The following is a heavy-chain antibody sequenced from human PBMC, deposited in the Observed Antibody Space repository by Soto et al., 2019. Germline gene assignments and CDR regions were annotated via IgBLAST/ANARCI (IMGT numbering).Heavy chain of an antibody. V-gene: IGHV4-34*01. D-gene: IGHD4-4*01. CDR2: IKRSGNT. J-gene: IGHJ3*02. Sequence: QVQLQQWGAGLLKPSETLSLTCGVYGGYFHDDYWSGIRQSPGKGLEWIGEIKRSGNTYYNPSLGSRVSTSTDLSKTQFSLSLTSVTAADTAVYYCARGLTTVYLMRRYYAFDIWSQGTMVTVSS. CDR3: ARGLTTVYLMRRYYAFDI. CDR1: GGYFHDDY.